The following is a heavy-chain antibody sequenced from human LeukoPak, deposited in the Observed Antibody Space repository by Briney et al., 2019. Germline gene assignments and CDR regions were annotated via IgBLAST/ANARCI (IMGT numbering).Heavy chain of an antibody. V-gene: IGHV3-7*03. Sequence: GGSLRLSCAASGFTFSDYWMTWVRQTPGKGLECVANINQYGGEISYVDSVKGRFTISRDNAKNSLSLQMSSLRVGGTAVYYCVKGPLITAAGTYWGQGTLVTVSS. D-gene: IGHD6-13*01. J-gene: IGHJ4*02. CDR3: VKGPLITAAGTY. CDR2: INQYGGEI. CDR1: GFTFSDYW.